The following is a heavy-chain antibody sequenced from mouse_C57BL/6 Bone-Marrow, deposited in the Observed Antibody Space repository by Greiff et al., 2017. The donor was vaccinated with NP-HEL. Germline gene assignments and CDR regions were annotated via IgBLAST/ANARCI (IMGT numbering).Heavy chain of an antibody. CDR3: AKPVVAPYAMDY. CDR1: GFSLTSYG. Sequence: VMLVESGPGLVQPSQSLSITCTVSGFSLTSYGVHWVRQSPGKGLEWLGLIWRGGSTDYNAAYMSRLSITKDNSKSQIFFKMNSLQADDTAIYYYAKPVVAPYAMDYWGQGTSVTVSS. D-gene: IGHD1-1*01. V-gene: IGHV2-5*01. CDR2: IWRGGST. J-gene: IGHJ4*01.